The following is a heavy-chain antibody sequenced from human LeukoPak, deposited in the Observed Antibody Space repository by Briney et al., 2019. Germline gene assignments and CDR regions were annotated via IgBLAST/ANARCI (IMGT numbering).Heavy chain of an antibody. Sequence: SVKVSCKASGGTFSSYAISWVRQAPGQGLEWMGRIIPILGIANYAQKLQGRVTVTADKSTSTAYMELSSLRSEDTAVYYCATGTAYGGNEYYFHYWGQGTLVTVSS. CDR1: GGTFSSYA. V-gene: IGHV1-69*04. CDR2: IIPILGIA. D-gene: IGHD4-17*01. CDR3: ATGTAYGGNEYYFHY. J-gene: IGHJ4*02.